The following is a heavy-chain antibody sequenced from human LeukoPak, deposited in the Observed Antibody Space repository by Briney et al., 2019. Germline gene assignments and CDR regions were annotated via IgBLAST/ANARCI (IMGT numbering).Heavy chain of an antibody. Sequence: SVKGRFTISRDNSKNTVYLQMNSLRPEDTAVYYCARSGAAVAGFDYWGQGTLVTVSS. CDR3: ARSGAAVAGFDY. V-gene: IGHV3-30*07. D-gene: IGHD6-19*01. J-gene: IGHJ4*02.